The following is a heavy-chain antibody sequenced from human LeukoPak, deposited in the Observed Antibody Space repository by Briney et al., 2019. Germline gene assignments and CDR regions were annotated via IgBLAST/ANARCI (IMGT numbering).Heavy chain of an antibody. J-gene: IGHJ4*02. CDR3: ARGGRSVAVAGRTIGPFDY. CDR2: IWYDGSNK. CDR1: GFTFSSYG. Sequence: GGSLRLSCAASGFTFSSYGMHWVRQAPGKGLEWVAVIWYDGSNKYYADSVKGRFTISRDNAKNSLYLQMNSLRAEDTAVYYCARGGRSVAVAGRTIGPFDYWGQGTLVTVSS. D-gene: IGHD6-19*01. V-gene: IGHV3-33*01.